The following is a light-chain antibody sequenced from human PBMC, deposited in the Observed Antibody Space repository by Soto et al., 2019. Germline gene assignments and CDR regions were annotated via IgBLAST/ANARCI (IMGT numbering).Light chain of an antibody. J-gene: IGLJ2*01. CDR3: QTGGTGVQV. V-gene: IGLV4-69*01. CDR1: SGHSHYA. CDR2: LNSDGSH. Sequence: QLVLTQSPSASASLGASVKLTCTLSSGHSHYAIAWHQQQPEKGPRYLMKLNSDGSHNKGDGIPDRFSGSSSGAERYLTISSLQSEDEADYYCQTGGTGVQVFGGGTKVTV.